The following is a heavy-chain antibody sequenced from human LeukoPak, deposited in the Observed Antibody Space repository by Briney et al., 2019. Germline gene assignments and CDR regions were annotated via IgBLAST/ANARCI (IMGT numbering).Heavy chain of an antibody. CDR3: ARDYRYGGKGGYSDY. Sequence: GGSLRLSCAASGFTFSSYGMHWVRQAPGKGLEWVAFIRYDGSNKYYADSVKGRFTISRDNSKNTLYLQMNSLRAEDTAVYYCARDYRYGGKGGYSDYWGQGTLVTVSS. V-gene: IGHV3-30*02. J-gene: IGHJ4*02. CDR2: IRYDGSNK. CDR1: GFTFSSYG. D-gene: IGHD4-23*01.